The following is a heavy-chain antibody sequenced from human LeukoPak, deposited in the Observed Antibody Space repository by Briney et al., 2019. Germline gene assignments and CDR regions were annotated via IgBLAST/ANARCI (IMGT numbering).Heavy chain of an antibody. D-gene: IGHD2-15*01. V-gene: IGHV4-39*01. CDR3: ARLRVGGPYYFDY. Sequence: PSETLSLTCTVSGGSISSSSYYWGWIRQPPGTGLEWIGSIYYSGSTYYNPSLKSRVTISVDTSKNQFSLKLSSVTAADTAVYYCARLRVGGPYYFDYWGQGTLVTVSS. CDR2: IYYSGST. CDR1: GGSISSSSYY. J-gene: IGHJ4*02.